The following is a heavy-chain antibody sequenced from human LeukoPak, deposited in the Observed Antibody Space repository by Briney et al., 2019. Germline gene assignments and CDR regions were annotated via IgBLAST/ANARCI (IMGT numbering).Heavy chain of an antibody. V-gene: IGHV3-53*01. Sequence: GGSLRLSCAASGFTVSSNYMSWVRQAPGKGLEWVSVIYSGGSAYYADSVKGRFTVSRDNSKNNLFLQMSRLSAADTAVYYCAKDRSIGTYYTFDHWGQGTLVTVSS. D-gene: IGHD1-26*01. J-gene: IGHJ4*02. CDR1: GFTVSSNY. CDR2: IYSGGSA. CDR3: AKDRSIGTYYTFDH.